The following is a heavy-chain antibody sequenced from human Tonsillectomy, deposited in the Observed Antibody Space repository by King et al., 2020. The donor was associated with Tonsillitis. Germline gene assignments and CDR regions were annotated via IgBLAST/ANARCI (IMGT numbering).Heavy chain of an antibody. V-gene: IGHV3-74*01. Sequence: VQLVESGGGLVQPGGSLRLSCAASGFTFSSYWMHWVRQAPGKGLVWVSRFNSDVSLTNYADSVKGRFTISRDNAKNTLYLQMNNLRAEDTAVYYCAKDIHILVDSWGQGTLVTVSS. D-gene: IGHD2-21*01. CDR3: AKDIHILVDS. CDR2: FNSDVSLT. CDR1: GFTFSSYW. J-gene: IGHJ4*02.